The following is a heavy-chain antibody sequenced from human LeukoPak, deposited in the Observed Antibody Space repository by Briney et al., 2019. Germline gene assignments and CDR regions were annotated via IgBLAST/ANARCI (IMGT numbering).Heavy chain of an antibody. CDR2: IIPIFGTA. J-gene: IGHJ6*03. D-gene: IGHD3-22*01. CDR1: GGTFSSYA. V-gene: IGHV1-69*05. Sequence: SVKVSCKASGGTFSSYAISWVRQAPGQGLEWMGGIIPIFGTASYAQKFQGRVTITTDESTSTAYMELSSLRSEDTAVYYCARTSFGNYYDSSGYPHYYYYYMDVWGKGTTVTVSS. CDR3: ARTSFGNYYDSSGYPHYYYYYMDV.